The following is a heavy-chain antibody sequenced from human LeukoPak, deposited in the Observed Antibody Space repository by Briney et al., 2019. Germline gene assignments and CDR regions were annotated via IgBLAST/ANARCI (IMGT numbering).Heavy chain of an antibody. CDR1: GGSISSYY. D-gene: IGHD1-26*01. CDR3: ARGSGSAV. CDR2: INHSGST. V-gene: IGHV4-34*01. Sequence: SETLSLTCTVSGGSISSYYWSWIRQPPGKGLEWIGEINHSGSTNYNPSLKSRVTISVDTSKNQFSLKLSSVTAADTAVYYCARGSGSAVWGQGTMVTVSS. J-gene: IGHJ3*01.